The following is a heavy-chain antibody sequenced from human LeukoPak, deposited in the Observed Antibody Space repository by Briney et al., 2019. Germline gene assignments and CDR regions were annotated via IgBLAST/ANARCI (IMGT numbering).Heavy chain of an antibody. J-gene: IGHJ4*02. CDR3: AIAMGYGSGSSYFDY. D-gene: IGHD3-10*01. CDR2: IYYSGST. Sequence: PSETLSLTCTVSGGSISSYYWSWIRQPPGKGLEWIGYIYYSGSTNYNPSLKSRVTISVDTSKNQFPLKLSSVTAADTAVYYCAIAMGYGSGSSYFDYWGQGTLVTVSS. V-gene: IGHV4-59*01. CDR1: GGSISSYY.